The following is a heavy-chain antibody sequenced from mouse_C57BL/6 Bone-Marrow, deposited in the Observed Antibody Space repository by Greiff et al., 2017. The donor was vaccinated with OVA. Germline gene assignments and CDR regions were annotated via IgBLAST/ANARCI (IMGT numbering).Heavy chain of an antibody. CDR2: ITPNYGTT. CDR3: AGEGRDYDGRSWFAY. Sequence: EVQLQESGPELVKPGASVKISCKASGYSFTDYNMNWVKQSNGKSLEWIGVITPNYGTTSYNQKFKGKATLTVDPSSSTAYMQLNSLTSEDSAVYYCAGEGRDYDGRSWFAYWGQGTLVTVSA. J-gene: IGHJ3*01. CDR1: GYSFTDYN. V-gene: IGHV1-39*01. D-gene: IGHD2-4*01.